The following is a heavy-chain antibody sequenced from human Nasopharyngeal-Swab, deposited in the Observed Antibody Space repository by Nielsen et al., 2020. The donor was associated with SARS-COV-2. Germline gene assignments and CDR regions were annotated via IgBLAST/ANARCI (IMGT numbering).Heavy chain of an antibody. V-gene: IGHV1-2*02. CDR2: INPNSGGT. J-gene: IGHJ4*02. CDR1: GYTFTGYY. D-gene: IGHD3-3*01. CDR3: ARDSVFSIFGVVSSDY. Sequence: ASVKVSCKASGYTFTGYYMHWVRQASGQGLEWMGWINPNSGGTNYAQKFQGRVTMTRDTSISTAYMELSRLRSDDTAVYYCARDSVFSIFGVVSSDYWGQGTLVTVSS.